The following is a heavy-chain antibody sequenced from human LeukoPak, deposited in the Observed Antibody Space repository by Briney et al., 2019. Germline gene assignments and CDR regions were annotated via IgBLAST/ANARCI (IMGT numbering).Heavy chain of an antibody. Sequence: GGSLRLSCAASGFTFSSYSMNWVRQAPGKGLEWVSAISGSGGSTYYADSVKGRFTISRDNSKNTLYLQMNSLRAEDTAVYYCAKSIYYDSSGYYYRGTGFDYWGQGTLVTVSS. CDR1: GFTFSSYS. CDR3: AKSIYYDSSGYYYRGTGFDY. J-gene: IGHJ4*02. D-gene: IGHD3-22*01. V-gene: IGHV3-23*01. CDR2: ISGSGGST.